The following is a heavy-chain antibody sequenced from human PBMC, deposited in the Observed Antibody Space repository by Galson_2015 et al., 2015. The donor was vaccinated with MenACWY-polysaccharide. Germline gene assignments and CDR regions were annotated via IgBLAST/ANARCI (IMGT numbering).Heavy chain of an antibody. D-gene: IGHD1-26*01. CDR2: IFHSGTT. CDR3: ARVEKYSGSFYILY. J-gene: IGHJ4*02. CDR1: AYSIRSGYF. Sequence: ETMSLTCAVSAYSIRSGYFRGWIRQPPGQGLEWIASIFHSGTTYYNTSLKSRVTISVDTSMNQFSLKLSSVTAADTAVYYCARVEKYSGSFYILYWGQGSLVAVSS. V-gene: IGHV4-38-2*01.